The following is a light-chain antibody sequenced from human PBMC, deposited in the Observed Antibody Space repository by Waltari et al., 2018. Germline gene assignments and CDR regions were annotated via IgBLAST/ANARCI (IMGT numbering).Light chain of an antibody. J-gene: IGKJ4*01. V-gene: IGKV1-33*01. CDR3: QQSDKVPLA. CDR2: DAS. Sequence: DIQMTQSPSPLSASVGDRVTITCQASQDISNYLNWFRQKPGQAPKLLIYDASNLKTGVPSRFTGSGSGTDFTLTISNLQPEDIGTYYCQQSDKVPLAFGGGTKVEIK. CDR1: QDISNY.